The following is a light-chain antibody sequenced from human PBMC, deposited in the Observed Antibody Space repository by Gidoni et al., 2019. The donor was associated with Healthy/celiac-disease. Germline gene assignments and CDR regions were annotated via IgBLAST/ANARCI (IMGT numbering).Light chain of an antibody. J-gene: IGLJ2*01. CDR1: NIGSKR. V-gene: IGLV3-21*02. Sequence: SYVLTQPPSASVAPGQTARITCGGNNIGSKRVHWYPQKPGQAPVLGVYDDSDRPSGIPERFSGSNSGNTAALTISRVEAGDEADYYCQVWDSSSDHVVFGGGTKLTVL. CDR2: DDS. CDR3: QVWDSSSDHVV.